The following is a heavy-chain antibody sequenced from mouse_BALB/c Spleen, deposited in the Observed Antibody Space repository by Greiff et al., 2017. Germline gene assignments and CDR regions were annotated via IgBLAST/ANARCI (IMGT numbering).Heavy chain of an antibody. CDR2: ISYSGST. V-gene: IGHV3-2*02. CDR3: ARFYYGNYVDY. CDR1: GYSITSDYA. Sequence: EVKLVESGPGLVKPSQSLSLTCTVTGYSITSDYAWNWIRQFPGNKLEWMGYISYSGSTSYNPSLKSRISITRDTSKNQFFLQLNSVTTEDTATYYCARFYYGNYVDYWGQGTTLTVSS. D-gene: IGHD2-1*01. J-gene: IGHJ2*01.